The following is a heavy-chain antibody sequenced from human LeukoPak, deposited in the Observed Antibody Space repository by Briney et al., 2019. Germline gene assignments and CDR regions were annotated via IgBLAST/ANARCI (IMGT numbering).Heavy chain of an antibody. V-gene: IGHV3-33*01. CDR1: GFTFSSYG. J-gene: IGHJ6*02. CDR3: AREFGYCTNGVCYNFVGSYYYYGMDV. D-gene: IGHD2-8*01. Sequence: PGGSLRLSCAASGFTFSSYGMHWVRQAPGKGLEWVAVMWYDGSNKYYADSVKGRFTISRDNSKNTLYLQMNSLRAEDTAVYYCAREFGYCTNGVCYNFVGSYYYYGMDVWGQGTTVTVSS. CDR2: MWYDGSNK.